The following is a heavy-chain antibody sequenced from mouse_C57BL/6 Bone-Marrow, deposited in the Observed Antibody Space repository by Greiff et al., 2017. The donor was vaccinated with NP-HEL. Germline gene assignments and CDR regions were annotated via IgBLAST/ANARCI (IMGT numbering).Heavy chain of an antibody. CDR3: ARRNWYGSGDY. J-gene: IGHJ2*01. V-gene: IGHV5-6*01. D-gene: IGHD1-1*01. Sequence: EVQLVESGGDLVKPGGSLKLSCAASGFTFSSYGMSWVRQTPDKRLEWVATISSGGSYTYYPDSVKGRFTISRDNAKNTLYLQMSSLKSEDTAMYYCARRNWYGSGDYWGQGTTLTGSS. CDR1: GFTFSSYG. CDR2: ISSGGSYT.